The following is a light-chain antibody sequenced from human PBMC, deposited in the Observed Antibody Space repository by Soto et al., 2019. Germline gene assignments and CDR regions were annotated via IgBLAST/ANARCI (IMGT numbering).Light chain of an antibody. CDR3: KSYAGSNTYV. CDR1: KSDIGVYDF. V-gene: IGLV2-8*01. Sequence: QSVLTQPASASGSPGQSVTISCTGTKSDIGVYDFVSWYQHHPGKAPRLIIYEVVQRPSGVPDRFSGSKSGNTASLTVSGLQAADEADSFCKSYAGSNTYVFGSGTKVTVL. J-gene: IGLJ1*01. CDR2: EVV.